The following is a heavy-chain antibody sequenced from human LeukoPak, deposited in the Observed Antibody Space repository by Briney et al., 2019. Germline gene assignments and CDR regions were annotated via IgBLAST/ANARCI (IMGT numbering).Heavy chain of an antibody. Sequence: SETLSLTCAVYGGSFSGYYWSWIRQPPGKGLEWIGEINHSGSTNYNPSLKSRVTISVDTSKNQFSLKLSSVTAADTAVYYCARAVRITMIEHWGQGTLVTVSS. V-gene: IGHV4-34*01. CDR1: GGSFSGYY. CDR2: INHSGST. J-gene: IGHJ4*02. CDR3: ARAVRITMIEH. D-gene: IGHD3-22*01.